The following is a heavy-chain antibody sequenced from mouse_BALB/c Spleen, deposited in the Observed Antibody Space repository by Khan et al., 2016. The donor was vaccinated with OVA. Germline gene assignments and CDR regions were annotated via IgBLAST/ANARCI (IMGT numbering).Heavy chain of an antibody. CDR1: GYIFTNYW. D-gene: IGHD6-2*01. CDR3: AREESLYYFDY. J-gene: IGHJ2*02. CDR2: IYPGTDNT. Sequence: VQLQESGAELVRPGASVKLSCRTSGYIFTNYWIHWVKQRSGQGLEWIARIYPGTDNTYYNEKLKDKATLTDERSSSTAYMQISSLKSEYSAVYFCAREESLYYFDYWGQGTSLTVAS. V-gene: IGHV1-76*01.